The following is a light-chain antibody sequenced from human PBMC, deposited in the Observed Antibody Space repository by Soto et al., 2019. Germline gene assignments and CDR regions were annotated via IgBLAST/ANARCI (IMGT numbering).Light chain of an antibody. CDR3: SSYTSSSTLEV. J-gene: IGLJ1*01. CDR1: SSDVGGYNY. Sequence: QSVLTQPASVSGSPGQSITISCTGTSSDVGGYNYVSWYQQHPGKASKLMIYDVSNRPSGVSNHFSGSKSGNTASLTISGLQAEDEADYYCSSYTSSSTLEVFGTGTKVTVL. CDR2: DVS. V-gene: IGLV2-14*01.